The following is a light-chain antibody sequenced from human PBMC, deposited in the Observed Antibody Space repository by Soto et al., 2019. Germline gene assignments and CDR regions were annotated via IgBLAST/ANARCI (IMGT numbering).Light chain of an antibody. CDR3: QQYHNWPPQYT. V-gene: IGKV3-15*01. CDR1: PTVASN. J-gene: IGKJ2*01. Sequence: EIVMTQSPASLSVSPGAGATLSCRASPTVASNVAWYQQKPGQGPRLLIHGASTRAVGVPARFSGSGSGTDFTLTINSLQSEDFAVYYCQQYHNWPPQYTFGQGTKLQIK. CDR2: GAS.